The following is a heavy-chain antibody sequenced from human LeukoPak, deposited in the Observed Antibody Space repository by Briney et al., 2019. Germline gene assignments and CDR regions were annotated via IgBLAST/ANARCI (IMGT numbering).Heavy chain of an antibody. CDR3: AHRRGAPGYFDY. CDR2: IYWDDGK. J-gene: IGHJ4*02. Sequence: SGPTLVKPTQTLTLTCTFSGFSLSTDGVGVGWIRQPPGKALEWVALIYWDDGKRYSPSLKSRLTITKDTSKKQVVLTMTNMDPMDTGTYYCAHRRGAPGYFDYWGQGTLVTVSS. CDR1: GFSLSTDGVG. V-gene: IGHV2-5*02.